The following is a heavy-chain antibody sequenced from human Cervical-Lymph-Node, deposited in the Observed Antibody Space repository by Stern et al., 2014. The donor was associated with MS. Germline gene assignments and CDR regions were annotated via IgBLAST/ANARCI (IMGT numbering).Heavy chain of an antibody. Sequence: VQLVQSGGGLVQPGRSLRLSCTASGFTFGDYAMSWVRQAPGKGLEWVGFIRSKAYGGTTEYAASVKGRFTISRDDSKSIAYLQMNSLKTEDTAVYYCTREVAAAVHWGQGTLVTVSS. J-gene: IGHJ4*02. CDR3: TREVAAAVH. CDR2: IRSKAYGGTT. CDR1: GFTFGDYA. V-gene: IGHV3-49*04. D-gene: IGHD6-13*01.